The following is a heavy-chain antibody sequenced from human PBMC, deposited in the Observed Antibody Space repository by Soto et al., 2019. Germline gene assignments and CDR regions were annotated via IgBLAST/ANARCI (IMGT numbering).Heavy chain of an antibody. V-gene: IGHV3-23*01. J-gene: IGHJ4*02. D-gene: IGHD6-19*01. CDR1: GFTFSSYG. CDR2: IRDTGDTT. Sequence: PGGSLRPSCVASGFTFSSYGMSWVRQAPGKGLEWVSSIRDTGDTTYYADSVKGRFTVSRDNSKNTLYLHMNSLGAADTAMYYCAKLFSSGWYFLDYWGQGALVTVSS. CDR3: AKLFSSGWYFLDY.